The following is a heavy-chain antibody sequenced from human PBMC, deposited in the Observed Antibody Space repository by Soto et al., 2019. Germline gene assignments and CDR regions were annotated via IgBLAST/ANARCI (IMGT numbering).Heavy chain of an antibody. CDR2: ISGYNGHT. Sequence: QVHLVQSGAEVKNPGASVKVSCKASGYTFFNYDMSWVRQAPGQGLEWMGWISGYNGHTQYAQKFQGRVTMTRDISTSTAYMELRSLRSDDTALYYCARHHGPTRAENHFDPWGQGTLVTVSS. CDR3: ARHHGPTRAENHFDP. D-gene: IGHD4-17*01. CDR1: GYTFFNYD. V-gene: IGHV1-18*01. J-gene: IGHJ5*02.